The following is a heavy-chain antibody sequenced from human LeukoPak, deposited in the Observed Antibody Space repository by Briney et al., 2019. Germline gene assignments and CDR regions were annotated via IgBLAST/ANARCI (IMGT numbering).Heavy chain of an antibody. CDR1: GFTFSSYA. V-gene: IGHV3-23*01. J-gene: IGHJ4*02. CDR2: ISGSGGST. D-gene: IGHD5-12*01. CDR3: AKTSGGGYDLAPSDY. Sequence: PGGSLRLSCAASGFTFSSYAMSWVRQAPGKGLEWVSAISGSGGSTYYADPVKGRFTISRDNSKNTLYLQMNSLRAEDTAVYYCAKTSGGGYDLAPSDYWGQGTLVTVST.